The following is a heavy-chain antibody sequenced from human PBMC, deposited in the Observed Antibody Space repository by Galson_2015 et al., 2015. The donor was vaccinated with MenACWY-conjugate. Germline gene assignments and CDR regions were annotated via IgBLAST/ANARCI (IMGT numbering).Heavy chain of an antibody. V-gene: IGHV3-23*01. J-gene: IGHJ3*02. CDR1: GFTFSSYA. CDR3: ASLYLAPWGIAAAGAFDI. D-gene: IGHD6-13*01. Sequence: SLRLSCAASGFTFSSYAMSWVRQAPGKGLEWVSAISGSGGSTNYADSVKGRFTISRDNAKNSLYLQMNSLRAEDTAVYYCASLYLAPWGIAAAGAFDIWGQGTMVTVSS. CDR2: ISGSGGST.